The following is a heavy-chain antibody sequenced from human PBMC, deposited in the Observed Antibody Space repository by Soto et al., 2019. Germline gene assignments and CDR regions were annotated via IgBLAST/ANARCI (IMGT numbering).Heavy chain of an antibody. CDR3: TTEGGSSSGDDYYYYGMDV. V-gene: IGHV3-15*07. D-gene: IGHD6-6*01. Sequence: GGSLRLSCAASGLTFRTAWMNWLRQAPGKGLEWVGRIKSKTDGGTTDYAAPVKGRFTISRDDSKNTLYLQMNSLKTEDTAVYYCTTEGGSSSGDDYYYYGMDVWGQGTTVTVSS. CDR2: IKSKTDGGTT. J-gene: IGHJ6*02. CDR1: GLTFRTAW.